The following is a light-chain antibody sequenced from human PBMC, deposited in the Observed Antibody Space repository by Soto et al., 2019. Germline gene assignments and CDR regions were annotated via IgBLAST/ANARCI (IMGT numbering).Light chain of an antibody. J-gene: IGKJ1*01. CDR2: EAS. CDR3: QQYNTFWT. V-gene: IGKV1-5*03. Sequence: DIQMTQSPATLSASVGDRVTITCRASQNIYTWLAWYQQKPGKAPKLLIYEASSVETGVPSRFSGSGSGTEFTLTISSLQPDDFATYYCQQYNTFWTFGQGTKVDIK. CDR1: QNIYTW.